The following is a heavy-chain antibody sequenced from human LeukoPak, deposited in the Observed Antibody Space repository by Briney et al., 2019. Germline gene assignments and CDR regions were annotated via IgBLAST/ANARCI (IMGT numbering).Heavy chain of an antibody. Sequence: ASVKVSCKASGYTFTSYDINWVRQATGQGLEWMGWVNPNSGNTDYAQKFQGRITMTRNTSISTAYMELSSLKPEDTAVYYCARRLPGDVGLAGFWGQGTLVTVSS. V-gene: IGHV1-8*01. CDR1: GYTFTSYD. D-gene: IGHD7-27*01. CDR2: VNPNSGNT. CDR3: ARRLPGDVGLAGF. J-gene: IGHJ4*02.